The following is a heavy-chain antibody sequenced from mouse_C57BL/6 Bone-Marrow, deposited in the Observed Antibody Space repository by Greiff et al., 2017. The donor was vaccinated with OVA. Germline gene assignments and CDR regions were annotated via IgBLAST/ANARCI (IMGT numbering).Heavy chain of an antibody. CDR3: ARRVTTLYYYAMDY. CDR2: INPGGGNT. V-gene: IGHV1-66*01. D-gene: IGHD2-2*01. J-gene: IGHJ4*01. Sequence: VQLQQSGPELVKPGASVKISCKASGYSFTSYYIHWVKQRPGQGLEWIGRINPGGGNTKYNEKFKGKATLTADTSSSTAYMQLSSLTSEYSAVYYCARRVTTLYYYAMDYWGQGTSVTVSS. CDR1: GYSFTSYY.